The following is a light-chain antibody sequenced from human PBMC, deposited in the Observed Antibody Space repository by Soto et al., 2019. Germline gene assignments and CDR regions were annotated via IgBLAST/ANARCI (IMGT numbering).Light chain of an antibody. J-gene: IGLJ2*01. CDR2: LNSDGSH. CDR1: SGHTSYA. CDR3: PTWGTDVYVV. Sequence: QLVLTQSPSASASLGASVKLTCTLSSGHTSYAIAWHQQQPEKGPRYLMKLNSDGSHSRGDGLPDRFSGSSSGAERFLTISSLQSEDEGDYYCPTWGTDVYVVFGGGTKLTVL. V-gene: IGLV4-69*01.